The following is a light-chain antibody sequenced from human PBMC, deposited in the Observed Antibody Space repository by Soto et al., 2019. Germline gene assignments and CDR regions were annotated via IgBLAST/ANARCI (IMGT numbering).Light chain of an antibody. V-gene: IGKV1-5*01. J-gene: IGKJ1*01. Sequence: DIQMTQSPSTLSASVGDRVTITCRASQSISSWLAWYQQKPGKAPKLLIYDASSLESGVSSRFRGSGSGAEFTPTISRLQPDDVATYYCQQYNSYSWTFGQGTKVEIK. CDR1: QSISSW. CDR3: QQYNSYSWT. CDR2: DAS.